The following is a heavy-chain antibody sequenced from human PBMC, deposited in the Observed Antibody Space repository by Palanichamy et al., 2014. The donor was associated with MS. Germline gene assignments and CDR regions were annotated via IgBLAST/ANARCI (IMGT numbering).Heavy chain of an antibody. CDR3: AKNYDFWSRLYFDY. CDR1: GFTFSSYA. J-gene: IGHJ4*02. CDR2: VSGSGGRT. V-gene: IGHV3-23*01. D-gene: IGHD3-3*01. Sequence: EVQLTESGGGLVQPGGSLRLSCAASGFTFSSYAMSWVRQAPGKGLEWVSAVSGSGGRTYYTDSVKGRFTISRDNSKNTVYLRMNSLGVEDTALYYCAKNYDFWSRLYFDYWGQGTLVTVSS.